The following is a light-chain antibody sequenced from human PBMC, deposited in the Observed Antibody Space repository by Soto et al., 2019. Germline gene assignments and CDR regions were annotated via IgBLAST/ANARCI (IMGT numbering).Light chain of an antibody. CDR2: DAS. Sequence: EIVLTQSPATLSLFPGERATLSCRASQSVRSYLAWYQQKPGQAPRLLIYDASNRATGIPARFSGSGSGTDFTLTISSLEPEDFAVYYCQEYGSSLALTFGGGTKVEI. V-gene: IGKV3-11*01. J-gene: IGKJ4*01. CDR1: QSVRSY. CDR3: QEYGSSLALT.